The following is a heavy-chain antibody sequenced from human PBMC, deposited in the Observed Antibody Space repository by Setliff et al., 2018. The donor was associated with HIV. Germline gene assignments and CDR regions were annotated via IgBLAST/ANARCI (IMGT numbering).Heavy chain of an antibody. CDR3: AREGDGIGY. V-gene: IGHV4-39*02. CDR1: GASISTTTYY. D-gene: IGHD2-21*02. CDR2: IHYTGNT. J-gene: IGHJ4*02. Sequence: SETLSLTCTVSGASISTTTYYWGWIRQPPGKGLGWIGSIHYTGNTYNTPSLKSRLTISVDASKNQISLKLTSVTAADTAIYFCAREGDGIGYWGQGILVTVSS.